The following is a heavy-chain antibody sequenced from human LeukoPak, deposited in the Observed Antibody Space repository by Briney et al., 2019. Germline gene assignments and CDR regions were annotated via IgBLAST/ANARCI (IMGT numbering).Heavy chain of an antibody. CDR3: ASVDYGDYGFDY. V-gene: IGHV3-66*01. CDR1: GFTFSNSW. D-gene: IGHD4-17*01. Sequence: PGGSLRLSCVASGFTFSNSWMHWVRQAPGKGLEWVSVIYSGGSTYYADSVKGRFIISRDNSKNTLYLQMNSLRAEDTAVYYCASVDYGDYGFDYWGQGTLVTVSS. J-gene: IGHJ4*02. CDR2: IYSGGST.